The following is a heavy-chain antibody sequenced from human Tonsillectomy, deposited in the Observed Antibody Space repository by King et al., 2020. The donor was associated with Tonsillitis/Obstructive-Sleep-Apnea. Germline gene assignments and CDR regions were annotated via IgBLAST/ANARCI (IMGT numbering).Heavy chain of an antibody. CDR2: MNNDGSNT. CDR1: GFTFSTAW. CDR3: ARGATYYAFWSAFSPAYYMAV. J-gene: IGHJ6*03. Sequence: VQLVESGGGLVQPGGSLRRSCAASGFTFSTAWTHWVRQAPGKGLVWVSHMNNDGSNTNYADSVKGRFTISRDNPRNTLYLLMNRLRAEDTALYYCARGATYYAFWSAFSPAYYMAVWGTGTTLTASS. D-gene: IGHD3-3*01. V-gene: IGHV3-74*01.